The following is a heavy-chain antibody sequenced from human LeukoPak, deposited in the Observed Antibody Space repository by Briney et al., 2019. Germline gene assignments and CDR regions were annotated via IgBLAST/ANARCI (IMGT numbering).Heavy chain of an antibody. CDR3: AAVVVISDFDY. V-gene: IGHV1-2*06. Sequence: VASVKVSCKASGYTFTGYYMHWVRQAPGQGLEWMGRINPNSGGTNYAQKFQGRVTMTRDTSISTAYMELSRLRSDDTAVYYCAAVVVISDFDYWGQGTLVTVSS. J-gene: IGHJ4*02. CDR2: INPNSGGT. D-gene: IGHD3-22*01. CDR1: GYTFTGYY.